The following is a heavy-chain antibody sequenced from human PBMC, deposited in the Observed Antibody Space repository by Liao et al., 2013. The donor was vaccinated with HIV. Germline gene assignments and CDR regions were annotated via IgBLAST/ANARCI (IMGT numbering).Heavy chain of an antibody. CDR1: GGSISSYY. CDR2: IYYSGST. J-gene: IGHJ4*02. D-gene: IGHD3-10*01. V-gene: IGHV4-59*01. Sequence: QVQLQESGPGLVKPSETLSLTCTVSGGSISSYYWSWIRQPPGKGLEWIGYIYYSGSTKYNPSLKSRVTISVDTSKNQFSLKVTSVTAADTAVYYCAFGELKSHVDYWGQGTLVTVSS. CDR3: AFGELKSHVDY.